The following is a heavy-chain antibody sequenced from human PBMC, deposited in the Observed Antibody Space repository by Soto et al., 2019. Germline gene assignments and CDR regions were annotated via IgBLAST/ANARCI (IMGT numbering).Heavy chain of an antibody. CDR3: ARDPGALRYFDWLLPGY. J-gene: IGHJ4*02. D-gene: IGHD3-9*01. V-gene: IGHV3-33*08. CDR1: GFTVSSDY. CDR2: IWYDGSNK. Sequence: GSLRLSCAASGFTVSSDYMSWVRQAPGKGLEWVAVIWYDGSNKYYADSVKGRFTISRDNSKNTLYLQMNSLRAEDTAVYYCARDPGALRYFDWLLPGYWGQGTLVTVSS.